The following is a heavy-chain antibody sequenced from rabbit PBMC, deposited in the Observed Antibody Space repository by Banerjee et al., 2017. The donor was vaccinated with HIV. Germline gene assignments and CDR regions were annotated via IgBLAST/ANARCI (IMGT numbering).Heavy chain of an antibody. V-gene: IGHV1S47*01. J-gene: IGHJ4*01. Sequence: QQQLEESGGGLVKPGGTLTLTCKASGLDFSSSYWICWVRQAPGKRPEWIACIYNGDGSTYYATWVNGRFSVSRSTSLNTVTLQMTSLTAADTATYFCARDKSGWGVSLDLWGPGTLVTVS. CDR1: GLDFSSSYW. CDR3: ARDKSGWGVSLDL. CDR2: IYNGDGST. D-gene: IGHD4-1*01.